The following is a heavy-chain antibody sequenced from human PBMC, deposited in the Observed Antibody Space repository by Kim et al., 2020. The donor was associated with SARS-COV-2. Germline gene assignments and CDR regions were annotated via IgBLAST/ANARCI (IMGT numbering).Heavy chain of an antibody. V-gene: IGHV3-74*01. CDR1: GFTFRSYW. J-gene: IGHJ4*02. CDR3: ARDQTVAGPSTFDF. Sequence: GGSLRLSCAASGFTFRSYWMHWVRQAPGKRPVWVSRISSDGSDIIYADSVKGRFTISRDNAKNTLYLQMNSLRAEDTAVYYCARDQTVAGPSTFDFWGQGTLVTVSS. D-gene: IGHD6-13*01. CDR2: ISSDGSDI.